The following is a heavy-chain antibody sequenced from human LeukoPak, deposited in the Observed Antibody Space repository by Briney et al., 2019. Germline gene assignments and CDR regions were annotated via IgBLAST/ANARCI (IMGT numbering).Heavy chain of an antibody. CDR2: IYHSGST. J-gene: IGHJ3*02. Sequence: SGTLSLTCTVSGYSIGSGYYWGCIRQPPGKGLEWIGSIYHSGSTYYNPSLKSRVTISVDTSKNQFSLKLSSVTAADTAVYYCARDPGHDAFDIWGQGTMVTVSS. CDR1: GYSIGSGYY. V-gene: IGHV4-38-2*02. CDR3: ARDPGHDAFDI.